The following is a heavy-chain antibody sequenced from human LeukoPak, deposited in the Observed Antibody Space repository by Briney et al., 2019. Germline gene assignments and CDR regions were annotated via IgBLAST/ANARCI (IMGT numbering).Heavy chain of an antibody. Sequence: GGSLRLSCAASGFTFSDFGMHWVRHAPGKGLEWVAFIRNDGSNDYYPDSVKGRFTISRDNSRTTLYLQMHSLRIEDTAVYYCVKGGSSSHNWFDPWGQGILVTVSS. CDR3: VKGGSSSHNWFDP. J-gene: IGHJ5*02. CDR2: IRNDGSND. D-gene: IGHD6-13*01. CDR1: GFTFSDFG. V-gene: IGHV3-30*02.